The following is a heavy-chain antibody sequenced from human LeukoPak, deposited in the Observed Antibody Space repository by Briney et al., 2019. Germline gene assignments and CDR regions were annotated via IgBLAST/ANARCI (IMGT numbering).Heavy chain of an antibody. CDR1: GGSISSSSYY. Sequence: SETLSLTCTVSGGSISSSSYYWGWIRQPPGKGLEWIGSIYYSGSTYYNPSLKSRVTISVDTSKNQFSLKLSSVTAADTAVYCCARQATGEGELSDYWGQGTLVTVSS. J-gene: IGHJ4*02. V-gene: IGHV4-39*01. CDR2: IYYSGST. D-gene: IGHD3-16*02. CDR3: ARQATGEGELSDY.